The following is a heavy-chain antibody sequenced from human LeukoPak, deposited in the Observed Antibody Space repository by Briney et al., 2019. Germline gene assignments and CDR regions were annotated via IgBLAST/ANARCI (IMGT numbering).Heavy chain of an antibody. J-gene: IGHJ4*02. CDR3: AKDTSPFMTTVNFDY. D-gene: IGHD4-17*01. CDR2: LSGSGGST. V-gene: IGHV3-23*01. Sequence: GGSLRLSCAASGFTFSSYATSWVRQAPGNGLEWVSALSGSGGSTYYADSVKGRFTISRDNSKNTLYLQMNSLRAEDTVVYYCAKDTSPFMTTVNFDYWGQGTLVTVSS. CDR1: GFTFSSYA.